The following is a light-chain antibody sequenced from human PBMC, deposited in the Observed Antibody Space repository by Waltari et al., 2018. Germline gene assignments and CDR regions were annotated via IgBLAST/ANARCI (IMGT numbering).Light chain of an antibody. CDR1: TYDIGYYDY. Sequence: QSALTQPASVSGSPGQSITISCTGTTYDIGYYDYVSWYQQPLGRAPKLIIYDVRERPSWVFDRFCGSKYGNTASLIISGLPADDEADYYCSSHTSRSTWVFGGGTKLTVL. CDR2: DVR. CDR3: SSHTSRSTWV. V-gene: IGLV2-14*03. J-gene: IGLJ3*02.